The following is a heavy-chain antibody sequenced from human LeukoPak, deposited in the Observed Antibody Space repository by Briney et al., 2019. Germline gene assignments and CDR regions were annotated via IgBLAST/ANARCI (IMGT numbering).Heavy chain of an antibody. J-gene: IGHJ4*02. Sequence: SETLSLTCTVSGDSISSYYWSWIRQPPGKGLEWIGYIYYSGSTNYNPSLKSRVTISVDTSKNQFSLKLSSVTAADTAVYYCARGSYGGYPYWGQGTLVTVSS. CDR3: ARGSYGGYPY. CDR2: IYYSGST. V-gene: IGHV4-59*12. D-gene: IGHD4-23*01. CDR1: GDSISSYY.